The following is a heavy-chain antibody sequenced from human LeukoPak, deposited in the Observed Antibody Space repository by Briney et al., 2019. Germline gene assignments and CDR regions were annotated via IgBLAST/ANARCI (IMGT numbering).Heavy chain of an antibody. V-gene: IGHV4-61*01. J-gene: IGHJ4*02. Sequence: SETLSLTCIVSGGSVSSASYYWSWIRQPPGKGLEWIGYIYYSGTTNYNPSLERRVTISVDTSKNQFSLNLSSVTAADTAVYYCARGAYYFDYWGQGTLVTVSS. CDR1: GGSVSSASYY. CDR2: IYYSGTT. CDR3: ARGAYYFDY.